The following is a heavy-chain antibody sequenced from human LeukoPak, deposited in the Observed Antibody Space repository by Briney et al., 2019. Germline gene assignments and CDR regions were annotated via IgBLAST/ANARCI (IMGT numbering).Heavy chain of an antibody. Sequence: PGGSLRLSCGASGFTFSSYWMSWVRQAPGKGLEWVANVKLDGSGKYYVESVRGRFTISRDNAKNTLYLQMNSLRVEDTAVYYCARDVGHSGIVGATVDWGQGTLVTVSS. V-gene: IGHV3-7*01. CDR2: VKLDGSGK. J-gene: IGHJ4*02. CDR3: ARDVGHSGIVGATVD. D-gene: IGHD1-26*01. CDR1: GFTFSSYW.